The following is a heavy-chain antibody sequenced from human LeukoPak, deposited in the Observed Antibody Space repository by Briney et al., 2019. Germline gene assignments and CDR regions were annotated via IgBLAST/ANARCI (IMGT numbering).Heavy chain of an antibody. V-gene: IGHV3-23*01. Sequence: GGSLRLSCAASGFTFSSYAMSWVRQAPGKGLEWVSAISGSGGSTYYADSGKGRFTISRDNSKNTLYLQMNSLRAEDTAVYYCAKDEDYMVSYNWFDPWGQGTLVTVSS. CDR1: GFTFSSYA. J-gene: IGHJ5*02. D-gene: IGHD4-11*01. CDR3: AKDEDYMVSYNWFDP. CDR2: ISGSGGST.